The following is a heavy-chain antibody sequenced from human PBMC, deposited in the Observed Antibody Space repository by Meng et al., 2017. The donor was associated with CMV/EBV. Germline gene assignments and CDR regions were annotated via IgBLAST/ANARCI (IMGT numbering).Heavy chain of an antibody. J-gene: IGHJ4*02. CDR2: ISYDGSNK. V-gene: IGHV3-30-3*01. Sequence: GGSLRLSCAASGFTFSSYAMHWVRQAPGKGLEWVAVISYDGSNKYYADSVKGRFTISRDNSKNTLYLQMDGLRAEDTALYYCARGMVRGGHTTSFDYWGQGTLVTVSS. CDR3: ARGMVRGGHTTSFDY. CDR1: GFTFSSYA. D-gene: IGHD3-10*01.